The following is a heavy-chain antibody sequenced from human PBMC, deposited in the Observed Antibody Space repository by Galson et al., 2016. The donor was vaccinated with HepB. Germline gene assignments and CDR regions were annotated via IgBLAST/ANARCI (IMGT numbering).Heavy chain of an antibody. CDR3: ARYSSAWYYFDY. CDR1: GFTFSSFS. J-gene: IGHJ4*02. CDR2: ISSGGSYK. Sequence: SLRLSCAASGFTFSSFSMNWVRQAPGKGLDWVSSISSGGSYKHYADSVKGRFTISRDNAKTSLYLQMNSLRAEDTAVYYCARYSSAWYYFDYWGQGTLVTVSS. V-gene: IGHV3-21*01. D-gene: IGHD6-19*01.